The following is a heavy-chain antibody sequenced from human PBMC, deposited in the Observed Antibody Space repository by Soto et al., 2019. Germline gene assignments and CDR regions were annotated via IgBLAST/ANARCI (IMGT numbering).Heavy chain of an antibody. CDR2: IYPGDSDT. Sequence: GESLKISCKGSGYSFTSYWIGWVRQMPGKGLEWMGIIYPGDSDTRYSPSFQGQVTISADKSISTAYLQWSSLKASDTAMYYCATDSGIAAAGNYYYGMDVWGQGTTVTVSS. D-gene: IGHD6-25*01. V-gene: IGHV5-51*01. CDR3: ATDSGIAAAGNYYYGMDV. CDR1: GYSFTSYW. J-gene: IGHJ6*02.